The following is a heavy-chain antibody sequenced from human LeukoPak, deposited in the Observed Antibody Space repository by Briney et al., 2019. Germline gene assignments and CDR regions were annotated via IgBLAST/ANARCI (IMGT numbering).Heavy chain of an antibody. CDR3: ARDHGEEGDYSFDY. Sequence: PSETLSLTCAVYSGSFSGYYWSWIRQPPGKGLEWIGEIYHSGSTNYNPSLKGRVTISVDKSENHFSLKLTSVTAADTAVYYCARDHGEEGDYSFDYWGQGTLVTVSS. J-gene: IGHJ4*02. CDR1: SGSFSGYY. D-gene: IGHD3-10*01. V-gene: IGHV4-34*01. CDR2: IYHSGST.